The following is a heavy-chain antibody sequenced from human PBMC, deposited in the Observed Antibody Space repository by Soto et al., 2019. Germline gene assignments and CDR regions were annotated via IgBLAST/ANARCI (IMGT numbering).Heavy chain of an antibody. CDR2: VYFSGST. V-gene: IGHV4-61*08. CDR3: ARIPVDTYMIYWSDP. D-gene: IGHD3-16*01. CDR1: GDSGGSRDNC. Sequence: PSVTLSLRCRAAGDSGGSRDNCWGWIRQPAGKGLEWIGHVYFSGSTNYIPSLKSRLTMSVDTAKNQFSLKLNSVTAADTAVYYCARIPVDTYMIYWSDPWGQGTQVTVS. J-gene: IGHJ5*02.